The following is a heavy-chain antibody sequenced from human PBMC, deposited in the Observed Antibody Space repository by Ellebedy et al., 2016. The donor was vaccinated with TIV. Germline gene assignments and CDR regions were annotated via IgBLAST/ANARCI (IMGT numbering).Heavy chain of an antibody. CDR3: VRVFFYGSGTIYGMDV. J-gene: IGHJ6*02. D-gene: IGHD3-10*01. CDR2: TYYRSKWYS. CDR1: GDSVSSNSAT. V-gene: IGHV6-1*01. Sequence: SQTLSLTCAISGDSVSSNSATWSLIRQSPSRGLEWLGRTYYRSKWYSEYGVSVKGRISINPDTSKNQFPLQLKSVTPEDTAVYYCVRVFFYGSGTIYGMDVWGQGTTVTVSS.